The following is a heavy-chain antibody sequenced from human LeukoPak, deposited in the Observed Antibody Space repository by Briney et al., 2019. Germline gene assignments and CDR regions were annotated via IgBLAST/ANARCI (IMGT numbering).Heavy chain of an antibody. V-gene: IGHV4-31*03. D-gene: IGHD3-9*01. Sequence: SSETLSLTCNVSGGSISSANHYWSWIRQLPGTGLEWIGYIYYSGTTYYNPSLKSRLTVSLDTSKNQFSVNLSSVTAADTAVYYCARIISTGPHPYNWFDPWGQGTLVTVSS. CDR2: IYYSGTT. CDR3: ARIISTGPHPYNWFDP. CDR1: GGSISSANHY. J-gene: IGHJ5*02.